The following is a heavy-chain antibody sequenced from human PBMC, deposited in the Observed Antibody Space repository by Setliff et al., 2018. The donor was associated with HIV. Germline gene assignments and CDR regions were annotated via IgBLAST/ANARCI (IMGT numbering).Heavy chain of an antibody. CDR2: IYPIDSDT. V-gene: IGHV5-51*01. CDR1: GYSFTNYW. J-gene: IGHJ3*01. D-gene: IGHD3-22*01. CDR3: ARRLIDGYYDSSGYYYDAFDY. Sequence: PGESLKISCKGSGYSFTNYWVGWVRQMPGKGLEWMGIIYPIDSDTKYSPSFWGRVTISVDKSISTAYLQWGSLKASDTAMYFCARRLIDGYYDSSGYYYDAFDYWGQGTMVTVSS.